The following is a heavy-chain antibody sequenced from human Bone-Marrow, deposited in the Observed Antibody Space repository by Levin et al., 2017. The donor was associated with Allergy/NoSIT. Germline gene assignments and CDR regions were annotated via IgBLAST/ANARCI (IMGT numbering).Heavy chain of an antibody. CDR2: IKNSGTT. J-gene: IGHJ6*02. V-gene: IGHV4-59*01. D-gene: IGHD5-12*01. Sequence: SETLSLTCSVSGGSISNSYWSRIRQAPGKGLEWIGYIKNSGTTKYNPSLNSRVTISADTSKNQVSLRLTSVTAADTAVYYCASLGYTISYYDYAMDVWGQGTTVTVSS. CDR1: GGSISNSY. CDR3: ASLGYTISYYDYAMDV.